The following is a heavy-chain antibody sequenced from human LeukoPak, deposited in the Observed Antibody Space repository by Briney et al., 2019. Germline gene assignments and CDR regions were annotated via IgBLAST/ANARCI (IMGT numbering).Heavy chain of an antibody. Sequence: ASVKVSCKASGYTFISYYMHWVRQAPGQGLEWMGIINPSGGSTSYAQKFQGRVTMTRDTSTSTVYMELSSLRSEDTAVYYCARDQTIFGVVNGWFDPWGQGTLVTVSS. CDR3: ARDQTIFGVVNGWFDP. CDR2: INPSGGST. V-gene: IGHV1-46*01. CDR1: GYTFISYY. J-gene: IGHJ5*02. D-gene: IGHD3-3*01.